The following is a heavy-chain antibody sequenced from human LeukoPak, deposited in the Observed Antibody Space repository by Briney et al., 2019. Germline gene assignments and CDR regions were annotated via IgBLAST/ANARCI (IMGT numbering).Heavy chain of an antibody. V-gene: IGHV5-51*01. Sequence: HGESLKISCKGSGYSFTSYWIGWVRQMPGKGLEWMGIIYPGDSDTRYSPSFQGQVTISADKSISTAYLQWSSLKASDTAMYYCARRATGLAGSIYYFDYWGQGTLVTVSS. D-gene: IGHD1-26*01. CDR3: ARRATGLAGSIYYFDY. CDR1: GYSFTSYW. J-gene: IGHJ4*02. CDR2: IYPGDSDT.